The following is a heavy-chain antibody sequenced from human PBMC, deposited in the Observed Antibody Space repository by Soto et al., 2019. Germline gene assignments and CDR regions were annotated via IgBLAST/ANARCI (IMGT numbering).Heavy chain of an antibody. Sequence: GGSLRLSCAASGFTFSSYSMNWVRQAPGKGLEWVSYISSSSSTIYYADSVKGRFTISRDNAKNSLYLQMNSLRAEDTAVYYCARDRASRYCSGGSCGDPGYFDLWCPATLVTVSS. CDR1: GFTFSSYS. V-gene: IGHV3-48*01. CDR2: ISSSSSTI. CDR3: ARDRASRYCSGGSCGDPGYFDL. D-gene: IGHD2-15*01. J-gene: IGHJ2*01.